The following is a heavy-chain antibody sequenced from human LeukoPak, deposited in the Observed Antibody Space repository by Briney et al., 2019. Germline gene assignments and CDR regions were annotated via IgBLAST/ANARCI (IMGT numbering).Heavy chain of an antibody. J-gene: IGHJ4*02. CDR3: ARVLPYSSSWYFDY. CDR2: IYPGDSDT. D-gene: IGHD6-13*01. Sequence: RGESLKISCKGSGYSFTSYWIGWLRQMPGKGLEWMGIIYPGDSDTRYSPSFQGQVTISADKSINTAYLQWSSLKASDTAMYYCARVLPYSSSWYFDYWGQGTLVTVSS. CDR1: GYSFTSYW. V-gene: IGHV5-51*01.